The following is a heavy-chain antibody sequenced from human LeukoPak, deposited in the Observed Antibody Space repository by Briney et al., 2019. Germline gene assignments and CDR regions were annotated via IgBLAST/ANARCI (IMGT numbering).Heavy chain of an antibody. D-gene: IGHD3-3*01. CDR1: GYTFTGYY. CDR2: INPNSGGT. V-gene: IGHV1-2*02. CDR3: ARALRRITIFGVVIY. Sequence: GASVKVSCKASGYTFTGYYMHWVRQAPGQGLEWMGWINPNSGGTNYAQKFQGRVTMTRDTSISTAYMELSRLRSDDTAVYYCARALRRITIFGVVIYWGQGTLVTVSS. J-gene: IGHJ4*02.